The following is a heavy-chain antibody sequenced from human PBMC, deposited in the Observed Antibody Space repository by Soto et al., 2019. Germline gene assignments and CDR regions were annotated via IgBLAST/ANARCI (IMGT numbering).Heavy chain of an antibody. D-gene: IGHD2-2*01. CDR3: ARGQFVVVPLHYHHYYMDV. CDR1: GYTFTSYD. V-gene: IGHV1-8*01. J-gene: IGHJ6*03. CDR2: MNPNSGNT. Sequence: ASVKVSCKASGYTFTSYDINWVRQATGQGLEWMGWMNPNSGNTGYAQKFQGRVTMTRNTSISTAYMELSSLRSEDTAVYYCARGQFVVVPLHYHHYYMDVWGKGTTVTVS.